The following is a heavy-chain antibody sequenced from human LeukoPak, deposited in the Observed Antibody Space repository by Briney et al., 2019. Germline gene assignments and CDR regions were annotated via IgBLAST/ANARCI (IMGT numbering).Heavy chain of an antibody. V-gene: IGHV3-21*01. D-gene: IGHD3-22*01. Sequence: GGSLRISCAASGFTFSSYTMNWVRQAPGKGLEWVSSISSSSNYIYHADSLKGRFTISRDNAENSLYLQMNSLRAEDTAVYYCARDNYYDSHHLTYYFDYWGQGTLVTVSS. CDR2: ISSSSNYI. J-gene: IGHJ4*02. CDR1: GFTFSSYT. CDR3: ARDNYYDSHHLTYYFDY.